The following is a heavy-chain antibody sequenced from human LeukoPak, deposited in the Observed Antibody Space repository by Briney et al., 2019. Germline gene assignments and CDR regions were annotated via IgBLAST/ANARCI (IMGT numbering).Heavy chain of an antibody. Sequence: SETLSLTCAVYGGSFSGYYWSWIRQPPGKGLEWIGEINHSGSTNYNPSLKSRVTISVDTSKNQFSLKLSSVTAADTAVYYCARTQLGYDSSGRPPPANFDYWGQGTLVTVSS. D-gene: IGHD3-22*01. CDR3: ARTQLGYDSSGRPPPANFDY. V-gene: IGHV4-34*01. CDR1: GGSFSGYY. J-gene: IGHJ4*02. CDR2: INHSGST.